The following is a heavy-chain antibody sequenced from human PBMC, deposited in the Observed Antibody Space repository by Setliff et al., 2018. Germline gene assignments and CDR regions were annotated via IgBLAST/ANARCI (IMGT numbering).Heavy chain of an antibody. CDR2: IYYSGST. CDR1: GGSISSSSYY. D-gene: IGHD3-3*01. J-gene: IGHJ4*02. CDR3: ARGGLTTYYNFWSDYYTEGFDY. V-gene: IGHV4-39*01. Sequence: SETLSLTCTVSGGSISSSSYYWGWIRQPPGKGLEWIGSIYYSGSTYYNPSLKSRVTISVDTSKNQFSLKLSSVTAADTAVYYCARGGLTTYYNFWSDYYTEGFDYWGQGSLVTVSS.